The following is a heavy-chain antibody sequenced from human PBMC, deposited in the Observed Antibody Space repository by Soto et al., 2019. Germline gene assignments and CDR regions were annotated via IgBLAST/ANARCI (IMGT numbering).Heavy chain of an antibody. D-gene: IGHD2-15*01. V-gene: IGHV4-59*08. CDR3: ARQEGYCSGGSCYAGSYYYYYYMDV. J-gene: IGHJ6*03. CDR2: IYYSGST. CDR1: GGSISSYY. Sequence: QVQLQESGPGLVKPSETLSLTCTVSGGSISSYYWSWIRQPPGKGLEWIGYIYYSGSTNYNPSLKSRVTISVDTSKNQFALKRSSVTAADTAVYYCARQEGYCSGGSCYAGSYYYYYYMDVWGKGTTVTVSS.